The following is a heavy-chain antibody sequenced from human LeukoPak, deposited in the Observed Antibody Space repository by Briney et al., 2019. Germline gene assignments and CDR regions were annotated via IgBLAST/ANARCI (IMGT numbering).Heavy chain of an antibody. V-gene: IGHV1-2*02. Sequence: ASVKVSCKASGYTFTGYYMHWVRQAPGQGLEWMGWINPNSGGTNYAQKFQGRVTMTRDTSISTAYMELSRLRSDDTAVYYCATSRSRIVEATWFDYWGQGTLVTVSS. J-gene: IGHJ5*01. CDR1: GYTFTGYY. D-gene: IGHD1-26*01. CDR3: ATSRSRIVEATWFDY. CDR2: INPNSGGT.